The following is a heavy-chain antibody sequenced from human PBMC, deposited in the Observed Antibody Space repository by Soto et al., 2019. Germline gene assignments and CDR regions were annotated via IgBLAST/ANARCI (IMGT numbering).Heavy chain of an antibody. D-gene: IGHD2-21*02. J-gene: IGHJ3*02. CDR2: ISTSGYII. V-gene: IGHV3-48*03. CDR3: ARDSLKLTADPPNAFDI. CDR1: GFTFSNYE. Sequence: GGSLRLSCVASGFTFSNYEMNWVRQAPGKGLEWVSYISTSGYIIYYADSVKGRFTISRDNAKNSLFLQMNSLRVEDTAVYYCARDSLKLTADPPNAFDIWGQGTLVTVSS.